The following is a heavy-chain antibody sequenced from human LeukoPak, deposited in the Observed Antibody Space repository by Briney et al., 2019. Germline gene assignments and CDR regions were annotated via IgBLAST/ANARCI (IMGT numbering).Heavy chain of an antibody. D-gene: IGHD3-10*01. CDR2: INNDGSTT. Sequence: PGGFLRLSCAASGFTFSNYWMHWVRQAPGKGLVWVSRINNDGSTTGYADSVKGRFTISRDNAKNTLYLQMNSLRAEDTAVYYCARVSGPGMNEYFHLWGQGTLVTVSS. CDR1: GFTFSNYW. J-gene: IGHJ1*01. V-gene: IGHV3-74*01. CDR3: ARVSGPGMNEYFHL.